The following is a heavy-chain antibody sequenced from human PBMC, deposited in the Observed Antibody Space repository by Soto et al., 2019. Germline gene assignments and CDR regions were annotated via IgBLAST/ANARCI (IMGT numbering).Heavy chain of an antibody. Sequence: PSGTLSLTCTVSGGSIRNVYWSWIRQEPGKGLEWIGYIYYNGDTSYNPSLRSRVTISADTSKTQFSQKLSSVTSADTAVYYCVLGDSQVSSVFDYSCQGLLVSVSS. D-gene: IGHD3-16*01. CDR3: VLGDSQVSSVFDY. CDR2: IYYNGDT. V-gene: IGHV4-59*06. J-gene: IGHJ4*02. CDR1: GGSIRNVY.